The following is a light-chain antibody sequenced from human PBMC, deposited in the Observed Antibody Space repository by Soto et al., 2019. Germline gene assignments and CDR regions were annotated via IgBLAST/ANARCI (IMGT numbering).Light chain of an antibody. CDR1: SSDVGGYNY. J-gene: IGLJ3*02. CDR2: DVS. Sequence: QSVLTQPASVSGSPGQSITISCTGTSSDVGGYNYVAWYQHHPGKAPKVMIYDVSNRPSGVSNRFSGSKSGNTASLPISGLQAEDEADYYCSSYTSTSTLLMFGGGTKVTVL. V-gene: IGLV2-14*03. CDR3: SSYTSTSTLLM.